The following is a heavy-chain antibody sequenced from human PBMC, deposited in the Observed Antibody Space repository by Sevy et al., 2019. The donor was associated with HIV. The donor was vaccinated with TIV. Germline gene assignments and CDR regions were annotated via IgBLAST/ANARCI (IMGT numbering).Heavy chain of an antibody. CDR1: GFTFSSYE. CDR2: ISSSGSTI. CDR3: AGVLRVSTVTTFDY. V-gene: IGHV3-48*03. D-gene: IGHD4-17*01. Sequence: GGSLRLSCAASGFTFSSYEMNWVRQAPGKGLEWVSYISSSGSTIYYADSVKGRFTISRDNAKNSLYLQMNSLRAEDTAVYYCAGVLRVSTVTTFDYWGQGTLVTVSS. J-gene: IGHJ4*02.